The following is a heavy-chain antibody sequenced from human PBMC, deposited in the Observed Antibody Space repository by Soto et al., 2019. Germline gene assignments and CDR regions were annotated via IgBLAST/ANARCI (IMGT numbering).Heavy chain of an antibody. V-gene: IGHV3-23*01. Sequence: EVQLLESGGGLVQPGGSLRLSCAASGFTFSSYAMSWVRQAPGKGLEWVSAISGSGGSTYYADSVKGRFTISRDNSKNTLYLQMNSLRAEDTAVYYCAKDALRIVVVVAATLNWFDPWGQGTLVTVSS. CDR3: AKDALRIVVVVAATLNWFDP. CDR2: ISGSGGST. D-gene: IGHD2-15*01. CDR1: GFTFSSYA. J-gene: IGHJ5*02.